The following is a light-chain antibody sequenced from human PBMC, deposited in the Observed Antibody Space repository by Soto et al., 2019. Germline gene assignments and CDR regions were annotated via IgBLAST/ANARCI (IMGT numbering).Light chain of an antibody. CDR2: SNN. CDR3: TAWDDSLNGYV. J-gene: IGLJ1*01. V-gene: IGLV1-44*01. CDR1: SSNIGSNI. Sequence: ALTQPPSASGTPGQRVTISCSGSSSNIGSNIVNWYQHLPGTAPKLLIHSNNQRPSGVPDRFAGSKSGTSASLAISGLQSEDEADYYCTAWDDSLNGYVFGTGTKVTVL.